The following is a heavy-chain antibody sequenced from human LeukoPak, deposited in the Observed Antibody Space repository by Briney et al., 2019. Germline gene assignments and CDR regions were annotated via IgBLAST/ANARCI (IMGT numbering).Heavy chain of an antibody. CDR3: ARAKSPSGIGFFVS. J-gene: IGHJ4*02. CDR1: GYNFTSYW. Sequence: GESLKISCQGSGYNFTSYWIGWVRQMPGKGLEWMGIIHPGDSDTRYSPSFQGQVTISADKSISTAYLQWSSLKASDTAMYYCARAKSPSGIGFFVSWGQGTLVTVSS. V-gene: IGHV5-51*01. D-gene: IGHD2-15*01. CDR2: IHPGDSDT.